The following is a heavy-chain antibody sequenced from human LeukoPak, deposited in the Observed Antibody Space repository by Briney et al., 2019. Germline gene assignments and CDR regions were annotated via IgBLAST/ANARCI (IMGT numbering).Heavy chain of an antibody. D-gene: IGHD3-16*01. J-gene: IGHJ5*02. CDR2: VSWNSGTI. CDR3: AKGVNWLIRARLGP. CDR1: GFSFDDFA. Sequence: PGRSLRLSCVTSGFSFDDFAMHWVRQVPGKGLEWVSGVSWNSGTIDYADSVKGRFTISRDNAKNSLYLQMNNLTIDDTALYYCAKGVNWLIRARLGPWGHGTPVIVSS. V-gene: IGHV3-9*01.